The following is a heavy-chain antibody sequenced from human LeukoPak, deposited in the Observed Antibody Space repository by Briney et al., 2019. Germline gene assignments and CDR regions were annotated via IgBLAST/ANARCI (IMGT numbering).Heavy chain of an antibody. J-gene: IGHJ4*02. CDR3: TRGAALPDD. CDR1: GGSVSDYY. Sequence: SETLSLTCSVSGGSVSDYYWSWIRQPPGKGLEWIGHMYYGGSASYNPSLKSRVTISIDTSKDQFSLTLSSVTAVDTAVYYCTRGAALPDDWGQGTLVTVSS. V-gene: IGHV4-59*02. D-gene: IGHD2-15*01. CDR2: MYYGGSA.